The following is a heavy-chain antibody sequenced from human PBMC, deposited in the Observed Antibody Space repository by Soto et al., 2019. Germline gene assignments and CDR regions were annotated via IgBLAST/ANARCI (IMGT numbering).Heavy chain of an antibody. J-gene: IGHJ6*02. CDR2: IIPIFGTA. CDR1: GGTFSSYA. Sequence: GASVKVSCKASGGTFSSYAISWVRQAPGQGLEWMGGIIPIFGTANYAQKFQGRVTITADESTSTAYMELSSLRSEDTAVYYCARPEPDYGDEYYYYGMDVWGQGTTVTVSS. V-gene: IGHV1-69*13. CDR3: ARPEPDYGDEYYYYGMDV. D-gene: IGHD4-17*01.